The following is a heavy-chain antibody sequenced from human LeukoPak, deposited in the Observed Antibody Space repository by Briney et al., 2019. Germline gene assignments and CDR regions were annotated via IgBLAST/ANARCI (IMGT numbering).Heavy chain of an antibody. CDR2: ITSSSNYI. D-gene: IGHD3-10*01. CDR3: ARDCWDYGSGSYCGIDY. Sequence: GGSLRLSCAASGFTFSSYNMNWVRQAPGKGLEWVSSITSSSNYIYYADSVKGRFTISGDNAKNSLYLQMNSLRAEDTTVYYCARDCWDYGSGSYCGIDYWGQGTLVTVSS. V-gene: IGHV3-21*03. CDR1: GFTFSSYN. J-gene: IGHJ4*02.